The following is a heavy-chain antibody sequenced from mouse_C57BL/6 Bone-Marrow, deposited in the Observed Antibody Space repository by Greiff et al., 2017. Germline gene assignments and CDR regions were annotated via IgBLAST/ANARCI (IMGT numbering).Heavy chain of an antibody. V-gene: IGHV7-3*01. CDR2: IRNKANGYTT. J-gene: IGHJ1*03. Sequence: EVKLMESGGGLVQPGGSLSLSCAASGFTFTDYYMSWVRQPPGKALEWLGFIRNKANGYTTEYSASVKGRFTISRDNSQSILYLQMNALRAEDSATYYCARDKRYFDVWGTGTTVTVSS. CDR3: ARDKRYFDV. CDR1: GFTFTDYY.